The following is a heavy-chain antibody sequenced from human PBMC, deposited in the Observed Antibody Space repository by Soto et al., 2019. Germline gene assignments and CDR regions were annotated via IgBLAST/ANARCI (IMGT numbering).Heavy chain of an antibody. J-gene: IGHJ4*02. CDR3: ARHTDIVSSTVHN. CDR2: IYHSGST. D-gene: IGHD5-12*01. CDR1: GGSISTYY. V-gene: IGHV4-59*08. Sequence: SETLSLTCTVSGGSISTYYWSWVRQPPGKGLEWIGYIYHSGSTNYNPSLEIRVTMSVDTSKNQFSLKLSSVAAADTAVYYCARHTDIVSSTVHNWGQGILVTVSS.